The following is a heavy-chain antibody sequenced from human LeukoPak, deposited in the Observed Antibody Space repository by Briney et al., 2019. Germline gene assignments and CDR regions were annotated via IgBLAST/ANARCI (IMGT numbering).Heavy chain of an antibody. CDR2: ISGSGGNT. D-gene: IGHD2-15*01. V-gene: IGHV3-23*01. CDR1: GFTFSSYI. Sequence: GGSLRLSCAASGFTFSSYILSWVRQAPGKGLEWVSAISGSGGNTYYADSVKGRFTISRDNSKNTLYLQMNSLRAEDTAVYYCAKVVVVAATTYYFDYWGQGTLVTVSS. CDR3: AKVVVVAATTYYFDY. J-gene: IGHJ4*02.